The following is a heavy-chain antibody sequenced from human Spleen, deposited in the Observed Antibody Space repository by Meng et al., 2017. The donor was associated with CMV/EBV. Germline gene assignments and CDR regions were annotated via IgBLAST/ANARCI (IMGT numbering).Heavy chain of an antibody. Sequence: GESLKISCAASGFTFSGYGMHWVRQAPGKGLEWVAFIRYDGSNKYYADSVKGRFTISRDNSKNTLYLQMNSLRAEDTAVYYCARVSNDYGDSWMDVWGQGTTVTVSS. D-gene: IGHD4-17*01. CDR1: GFTFSGYG. J-gene: IGHJ6*02. CDR2: IRYDGSNK. V-gene: IGHV3-30*02. CDR3: ARVSNDYGDSWMDV.